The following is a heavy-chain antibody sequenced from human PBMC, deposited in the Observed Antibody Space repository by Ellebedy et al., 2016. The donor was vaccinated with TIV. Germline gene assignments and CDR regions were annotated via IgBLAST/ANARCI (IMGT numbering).Heavy chain of an antibody. V-gene: IGHV4-34*01. CDR1: GGSFSGYY. J-gene: IGHJ4*02. CDR2: ITHSGST. Sequence: MPSETLSLTCAVYGGSFSGYYWSWIRQPPGKGLEWIGEITHSGSTNYNPSLKSRVTISVDTSKNQLPLNLSSVTAADTAVYYCARGLARDYWGQGTLVTVSS. CDR3: ARGLARDY.